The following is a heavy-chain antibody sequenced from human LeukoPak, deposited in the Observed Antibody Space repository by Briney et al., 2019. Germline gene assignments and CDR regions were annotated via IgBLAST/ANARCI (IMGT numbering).Heavy chain of an antibody. CDR2: IWYDGSNK. CDR1: GFTFSSYG. CDR3: ARGDNDKSVSFGY. Sequence: GGSLRLSCAASGFTFSSYGMHWVRQAPGKGLEWVAVIWYDGSNKYYADSVKGRFTISRDTSTNRLYLQMNSLRAEDPTVYYCARGDNDKSVSFGYWGQGTLVTVSS. D-gene: IGHD3/OR15-3a*01. J-gene: IGHJ4*02. V-gene: IGHV3-33*01.